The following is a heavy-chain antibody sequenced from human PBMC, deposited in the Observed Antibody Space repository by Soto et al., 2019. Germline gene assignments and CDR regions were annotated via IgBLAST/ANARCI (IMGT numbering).Heavy chain of an antibody. CDR3: ARGGGVGVAGSAAFDM. D-gene: IGHD3-3*01. V-gene: IGHV1-2*02. Sequence: QLHLVQSGAVVKKPGASVTVSCSASGYPVTAYYMHWVRQAPGRGLEWMGGINPATGAAKYTQTFRGRVTMPRDTSTGTVFMELSGLTSEDPAVFYCARGGGVGVAGSAAFDMWGQGTLVTVSS. CDR2: INPATGAA. CDR1: GYPVTAYY. J-gene: IGHJ3*02.